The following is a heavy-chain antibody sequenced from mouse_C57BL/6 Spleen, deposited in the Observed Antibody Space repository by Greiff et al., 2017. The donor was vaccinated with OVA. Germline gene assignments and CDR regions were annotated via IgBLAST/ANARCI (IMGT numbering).Heavy chain of an antibody. V-gene: IGHV1-85*01. D-gene: IGHD2-14*01. CDR3: AVGVRLDYAMDY. CDR2: IYPRDCST. CDR1: GYTFTSYD. Sequence: VQLQQSGPELVKPGASVKLSCKASGYTFTSYDINWVKQRPGQGLEWIGWIYPRDCSTKYNEKFKGKATLTVDTSSSTAYMELHSLTSEESAVFFCAVGVRLDYAMDYWGQGISVTVSS. J-gene: IGHJ4*01.